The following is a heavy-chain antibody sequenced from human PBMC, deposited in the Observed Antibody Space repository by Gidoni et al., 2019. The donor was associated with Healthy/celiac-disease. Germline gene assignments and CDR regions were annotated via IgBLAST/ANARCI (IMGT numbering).Heavy chain of an antibody. CDR1: GFTFSSYW. V-gene: IGHV3-74*01. CDR3: ASSGYDPYYFDY. J-gene: IGHJ4*02. CDR2: INSDGSST. D-gene: IGHD5-12*01. Sequence: EVQLVESGGGLVQPGGSLRLSCAASGFTFSSYWMHWVRQAPGKGLVWVSRINSDGSSTSYADSVKGRFTISRDNAKNTLYLQMNSLRAEDTAVYYCASSGYDPYYFDYWGQGTLVTVSS.